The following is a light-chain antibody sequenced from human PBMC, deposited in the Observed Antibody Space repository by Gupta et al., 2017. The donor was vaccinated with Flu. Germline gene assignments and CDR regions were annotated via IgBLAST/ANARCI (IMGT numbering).Light chain of an antibody. CDR1: QSLVYSDGNTY. CDR3: MQGSRWPWA. J-gene: IGKJ1*01. Sequence: DVVMTQFPLSLPVTLGHPASISCRSSQSLVYSDGNTYLHWFQQRPGQSPRRLIYQVSHRESGVPDRFSGSGSGTDFILKISRVEAEDVGVYYCMQGSRWPWAFGQGTKVEIK. V-gene: IGKV2-30*01. CDR2: QVS.